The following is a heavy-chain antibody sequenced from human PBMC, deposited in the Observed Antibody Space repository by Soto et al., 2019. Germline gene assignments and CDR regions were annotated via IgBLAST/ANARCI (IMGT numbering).Heavy chain of an antibody. Sequence: QVQLVESGGGVVQPGRSLRLSCAASGFLFTNHGMHWVRQAPGKGLEWVAVIWSDGNSRYYADSVKGRFTVSRDTSKHTLYLQMNNLRVEDTANCVRGDNWRDEASDYWGQGTLVTVYS. V-gene: IGHV3-33*01. D-gene: IGHD1-1*01. J-gene: IGHJ4*02. CDR1: GFLFTNHG. CDR3: GDNWRDEASDY. CDR2: IWSDGNSR.